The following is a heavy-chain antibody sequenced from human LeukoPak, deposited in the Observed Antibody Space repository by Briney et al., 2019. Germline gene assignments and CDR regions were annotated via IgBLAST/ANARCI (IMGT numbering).Heavy chain of an antibody. CDR3: ARGGAVAGTYGLDV. CDR2: ISRNGTST. D-gene: IGHD6-19*01. Sequence: GGSLRLSCAASGFTFSSHAMHWVRQAPGKGLEYVSAISRNGTSTYYANSVKGRFTISRDNSKNTLYLQMGSLRAEDMAVYYCARGGAVAGTYGLDVWGQGTTVTVSS. J-gene: IGHJ6*02. CDR1: GFTFSSHA. V-gene: IGHV3-64*01.